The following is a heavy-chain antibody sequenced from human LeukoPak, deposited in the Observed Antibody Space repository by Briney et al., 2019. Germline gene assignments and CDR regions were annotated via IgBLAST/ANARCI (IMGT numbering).Heavy chain of an antibody. CDR1: GFTFSSYE. Sequence: GGSLRLSCAASGFTFSSYEMHWVRQAPGKGLEWVSYISSSDSTIYYADSVKGRFTISRDNAKNSLYLQMNSLRAEDTAVYYCASSLATWGQGTLVTVSS. J-gene: IGHJ5*02. CDR2: ISSSDSTI. V-gene: IGHV3-48*03. D-gene: IGHD5-12*01. CDR3: ASSLAT.